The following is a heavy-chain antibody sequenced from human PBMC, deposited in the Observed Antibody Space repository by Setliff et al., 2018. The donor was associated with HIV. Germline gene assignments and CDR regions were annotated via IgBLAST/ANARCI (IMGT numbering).Heavy chain of an antibody. J-gene: IGHJ6*03. V-gene: IGHV1-18*01. D-gene: IGHD3-10*01. CDR3: ARGVQLDYYASGMLNYYYYYMDV. Sequence: ASVKVSCKASGYTFISYGISWVRQAPGQGLEWMGWISAYNGNTNYAQKLQGRVTMTTDTSTSTAYMELRSLRSDDTAVYYCARGVQLDYYASGMLNYYYYYMDVWGRGTTVTVSS. CDR1: GYTFISYG. CDR2: ISAYNGNT.